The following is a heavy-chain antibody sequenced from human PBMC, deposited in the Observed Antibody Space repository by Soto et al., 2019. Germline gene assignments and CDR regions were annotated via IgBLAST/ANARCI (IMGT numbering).Heavy chain of an antibody. CDR1: GDSITTGGFY. J-gene: IGHJ4*02. V-gene: IGHV4-31*03. CDR2: IYSGGST. D-gene: IGHD3-10*01. CDR3: AREPPRSCTGSKCRYDFDQ. Sequence: HVQLQESGPGLVEPSQTLSLTCTVSGDSITTGGFYWNWIRHHPDKGLEWIGYIYSGGSTVYLPSLKSRLTMSLDTSNNQFFLNLRSVTAADTAVYYCAREPPRSCTGSKCRYDFDQWGQGTLVTVSS.